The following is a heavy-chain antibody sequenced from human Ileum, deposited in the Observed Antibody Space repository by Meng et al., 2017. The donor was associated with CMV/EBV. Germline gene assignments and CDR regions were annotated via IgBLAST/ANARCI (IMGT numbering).Heavy chain of an antibody. V-gene: IGHV3-48*03. CDR1: GFTFSSYE. D-gene: IGHD2/OR15-2a*01. J-gene: IGHJ6*02. CDR3: ARDSNRLGRNYYYGLDV. Sequence: GGSLRLSCAASGFTFSSYEMNWVRQAPGKGLEWVSYISRGGRAIYYADSVKGRFTISRDNAKNSLYLQMTSLRAEDTAVYYCARDSNRLGRNYYYGLDVWGQGTTVTVSS. CDR2: ISRGGRAI.